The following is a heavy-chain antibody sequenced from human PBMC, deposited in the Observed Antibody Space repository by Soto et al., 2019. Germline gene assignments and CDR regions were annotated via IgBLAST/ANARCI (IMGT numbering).Heavy chain of an antibody. V-gene: IGHV3-23*01. CDR3: AEGGFYDGFDY. D-gene: IGHD5-12*01. CDR1: GFTFSNFA. CDR2: IVDSGGNT. Sequence: EVQLLESGGGLVQPGGSLRLSCAASGFTFSNFAMTWVRQAPGKGLEWVSTIVDSGGNTYYADSVKGRFTISRDNSKNTLFLQMNSLRVEDTAVYYCAEGGFYDGFDYWSHGTLVTVSS. J-gene: IGHJ4*01.